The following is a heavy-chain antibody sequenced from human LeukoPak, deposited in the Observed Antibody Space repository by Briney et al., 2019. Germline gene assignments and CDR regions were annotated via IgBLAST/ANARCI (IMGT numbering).Heavy chain of an antibody. V-gene: IGHV4-4*07. Sequence: SETLSLTCTVSGGSISSYCWSCIRQPAGKGLEWIGRICTSGSTNYNPSLKSRVTMTVDTSKNQFSLKLSSVTAADTAVYYCAEGGQWLRVWGQGTLVTVSS. CDR2: ICTSGST. CDR3: AEGGQWLRV. D-gene: IGHD6-19*01. J-gene: IGHJ4*02. CDR1: GGSISSYC.